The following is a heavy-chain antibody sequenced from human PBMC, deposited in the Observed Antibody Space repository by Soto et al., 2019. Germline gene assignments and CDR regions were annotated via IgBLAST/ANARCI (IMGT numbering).Heavy chain of an antibody. V-gene: IGHV4-30-4*01. J-gene: IGHJ5*02. CDR3: ARSSLPRRWFDP. CDR1: GGSISSGDYY. CDR2: IYYSGST. Sequence: SETLSLTCTVSGGSISSGDYYWSWIRQPPGKGLEWIGYIYYSGSTYYNPSLKSRVTISVDTSKNQFSLKLSSVTAADTAVYYCARSSLPRRWFDPWGQGTLVTVSS.